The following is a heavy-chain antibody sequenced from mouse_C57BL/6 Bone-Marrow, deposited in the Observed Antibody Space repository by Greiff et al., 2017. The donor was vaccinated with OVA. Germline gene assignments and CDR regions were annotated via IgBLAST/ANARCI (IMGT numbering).Heavy chain of an antibody. V-gene: IGHV1-82*01. D-gene: IGHD1-1*01. CDR2: IYPGDGDT. CDR1: GYAFSSSW. Sequence: QVQLQQSGPELVKPGASVKISCKASGYAFSSSWMNWVKQRPGKGLEWIGRIYPGDGDTNYNGKFKGKATLTADKSSSTAYMQLSSLTSEDSAVYFCARWNYGSSYDYAKDYWGQGTSVTVSS. J-gene: IGHJ4*01. CDR3: ARWNYGSSYDYAKDY.